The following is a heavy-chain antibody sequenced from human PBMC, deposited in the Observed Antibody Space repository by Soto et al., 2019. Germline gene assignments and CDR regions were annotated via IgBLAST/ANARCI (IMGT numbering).Heavy chain of an antibody. V-gene: IGHV4-30-4*01. Sequence: PSETLSLTCTVSGGSISSGDYYWSWIRQPPGKGLEWIGYIYYSGSTYYNPSLKSRVTISVDTSKNQFSLKLSSVTAADTAVYYCARGQTPRDLDYWGQGTLVTVSS. J-gene: IGHJ4*02. CDR2: IYYSGST. CDR3: ARGQTPRDLDY. D-gene: IGHD3-10*01. CDR1: GGSISSGDYY.